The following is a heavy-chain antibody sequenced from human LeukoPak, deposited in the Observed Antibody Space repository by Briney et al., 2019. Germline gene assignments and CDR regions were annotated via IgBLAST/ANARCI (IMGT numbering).Heavy chain of an antibody. CDR1: GFTFNNFA. V-gene: IGHV3-23*01. Sequence: GGSLRLSCAASGFTFNNFAMSWVRQAPGKGLEWVSAISGSGGSTYYADSVKGRFTISRDNSKNTLYLQMNSLRAEDTAVYYCAREVSHGYGYLGTYDPWGQGTLVTVSS. D-gene: IGHD5-12*01. CDR3: AREVSHGYGYLGTYDP. CDR2: ISGSGGST. J-gene: IGHJ5*02.